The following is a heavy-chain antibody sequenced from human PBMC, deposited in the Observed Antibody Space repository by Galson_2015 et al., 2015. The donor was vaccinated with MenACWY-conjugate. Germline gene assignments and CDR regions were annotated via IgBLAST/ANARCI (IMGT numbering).Heavy chain of an antibody. CDR2: MRYDGSDG. CDR1: GFTFSAYG. V-gene: IGHV3-30*02. D-gene: IGHD3-10*01. J-gene: IGHJ4*02. Sequence: SLRLSCATSGFTFSAYGMHWVRQAPGKGLEWLAFMRYDGSDGTYADSVKGRFIISRDDSRRTLSLRMNNLTTEDTAVYFCAKDKIYFGSGSYLYYFDYWGQGTLVTVSS. CDR3: AKDKIYFGSGSYLYYFDY.